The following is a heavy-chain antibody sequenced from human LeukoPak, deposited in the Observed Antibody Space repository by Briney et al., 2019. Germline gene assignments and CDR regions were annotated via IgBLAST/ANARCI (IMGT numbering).Heavy chain of an antibody. CDR2: ISDSGDIT. V-gene: IGHV3-23*01. Sequence: GGSLRLSCAASGFTFSSYAMSWVRQAPGKGLEWVSIISDSGDITYYADSVKGRFTISRDNSKNTLYLQMNSLRAEGTAVYYCAKVGAAGIAVVLVDYWGQGTLVTVSS. CDR3: AKVGAAGIAVVLVDY. J-gene: IGHJ4*02. CDR1: GFTFSSYA. D-gene: IGHD6-19*01.